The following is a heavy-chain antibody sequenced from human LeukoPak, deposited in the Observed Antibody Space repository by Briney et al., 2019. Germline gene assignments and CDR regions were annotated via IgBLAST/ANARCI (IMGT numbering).Heavy chain of an antibody. CDR1: GGSISSGDYY. V-gene: IGHV4-30-4*01. J-gene: IGHJ5*02. D-gene: IGHD2-2*01. CDR3: AREELYCSSTSCWNWFGP. Sequence: SETLSLTCTVSGGSISSGDYYWSWIRQPPGKGLEWIGYIYYSGSTYYNPSLKSRVTISVDTSKNQFSLKLSSVTAADTAVYYCAREELYCSSTSCWNWFGPWGQGTLVTVSS. CDR2: IYYSGST.